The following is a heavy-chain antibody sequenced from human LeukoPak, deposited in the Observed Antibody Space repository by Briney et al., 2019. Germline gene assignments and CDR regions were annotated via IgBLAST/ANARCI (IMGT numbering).Heavy chain of an antibody. J-gene: IGHJ3*01. V-gene: IGHV3-7*01. Sequence: GGSLRLSCASSGFTLNSYLMSWVRQAPGRGLEWVANIKKDGSEESYLDSVKGRFTVSRDNAKNSLFLQMNSLRGEDTAVYYCARSNPNRNALDLWGQGTMVTISS. D-gene: IGHD1-14*01. CDR2: IKKDGSEE. CDR1: GFTLNSYL. CDR3: ARSNPNRNALDL.